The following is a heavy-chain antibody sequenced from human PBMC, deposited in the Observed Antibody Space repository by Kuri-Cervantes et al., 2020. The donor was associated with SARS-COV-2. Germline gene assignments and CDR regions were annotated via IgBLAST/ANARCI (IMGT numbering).Heavy chain of an antibody. CDR1: GFTFSSYG. J-gene: IGHJ3*02. V-gene: IGHV3-33*08. D-gene: IGHD3-3*01. Sequence: GESLKISCAASGFTFSSYGMHWVRQAPGKGLEWVAVIWYGGSNKYYADSVKGRFTISRDNSKNTLYLQMNSLRAEDTAVYYCARLVPDNYDFWRNPQSAFDIWGQGTMVTVSS. CDR2: IWYGGSNK. CDR3: ARLVPDNYDFWRNPQSAFDI.